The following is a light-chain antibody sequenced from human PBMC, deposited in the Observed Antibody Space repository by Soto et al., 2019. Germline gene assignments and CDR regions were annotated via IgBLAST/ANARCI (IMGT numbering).Light chain of an antibody. CDR2: AAS. CDR3: QQSYSTPRT. J-gene: IGKJ1*01. V-gene: IGKV1-39*01. CDR1: QSISSY. Sequence: DIQMTQSPSSLSSSLLDIVTITCRASQSISSYLNWYQQKPGKAPKLLIYAASSLQSGVPSRFSGSGSGTDFTLTISSLQPEDFATYYCQQSYSTPRTFGQGTKVDIK.